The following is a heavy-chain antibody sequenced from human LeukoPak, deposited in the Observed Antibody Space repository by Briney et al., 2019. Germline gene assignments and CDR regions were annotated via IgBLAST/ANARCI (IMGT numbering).Heavy chain of an antibody. CDR1: GFTFHDYA. V-gene: IGHV3-9*01. D-gene: IGHD6-13*01. Sequence: SLRLSCAASGFTFHDYAMHWVRQAPGKGLEWVSGISWNSGIIGYADSVKGRFTTSRDNAKNSLYMQVNSLRAEDTAVYYCARGGYSSSWYHDSWGQGTLVTVSS. J-gene: IGHJ4*02. CDR2: ISWNSGII. CDR3: ARGGYSSSWYHDS.